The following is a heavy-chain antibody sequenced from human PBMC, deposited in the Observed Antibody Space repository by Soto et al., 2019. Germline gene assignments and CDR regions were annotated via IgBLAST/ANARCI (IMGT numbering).Heavy chain of an antibody. CDR2: IYYSGST. Sequence: SETLSLTXTVSGGSISSYYWSWIRQPPGKGLEWIGYIYYSGSTNYNPSLKSRVTISVDTSKNQFSLKLSSVTAADTAVYYCARVGISKWFDPWGQGTLVTVSS. V-gene: IGHV4-59*01. CDR3: ARVGISKWFDP. D-gene: IGHD2-15*01. J-gene: IGHJ5*02. CDR1: GGSISSYY.